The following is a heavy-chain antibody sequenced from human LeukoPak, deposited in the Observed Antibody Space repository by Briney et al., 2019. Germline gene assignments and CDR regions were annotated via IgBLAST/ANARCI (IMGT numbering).Heavy chain of an antibody. CDR2: ITSSGTYI. CDR3: ARDPYSGNYGNYYYYYMDV. CDR1: GFTFSDYY. Sequence: KAGGSLRLSCAASGFTFSDYYMNWVRQAPGRALEWVSSITSSGTYIFYADSVKGRFTISRDNAKNSLYLQMNSLGPEDTAVYYCARDPYSGNYGNYYYYYMDVWGKGTTVTISS. V-gene: IGHV3-21*01. D-gene: IGHD1-26*01. J-gene: IGHJ6*03.